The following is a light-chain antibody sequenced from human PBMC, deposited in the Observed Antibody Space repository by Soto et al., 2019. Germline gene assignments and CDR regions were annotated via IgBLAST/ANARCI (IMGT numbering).Light chain of an antibody. Sequence: DIPLTQSPSSVSASVGDRVTLTCRASLGISNWLAWYQQKPGKAPKLLISAASTLQGGVPSRFSGSFSGTDFTLTITSLQAEDFATYFCQQAYSLPVTFGQGTKLEIK. CDR2: AAS. V-gene: IGKV1-12*01. CDR3: QQAYSLPVT. J-gene: IGKJ2*01. CDR1: LGISNW.